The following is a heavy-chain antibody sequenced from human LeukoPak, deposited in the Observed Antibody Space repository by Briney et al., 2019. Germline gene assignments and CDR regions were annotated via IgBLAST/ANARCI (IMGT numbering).Heavy chain of an antibody. D-gene: IGHD6-13*01. V-gene: IGHV3-20*04. CDR1: GFPFSSYE. Sequence: PGGSLRLSCAASGFPFSSYEMNWVRQVPGQGLEWVSGINSNGGSANYADSVKGRFTISRDNAKNSLYLQMNSLRAEDTALYYCARDQRGPQLGLFDNWGQGTLVTVSS. CDR2: INSNGGSA. CDR3: ARDQRGPQLGLFDN. J-gene: IGHJ4*02.